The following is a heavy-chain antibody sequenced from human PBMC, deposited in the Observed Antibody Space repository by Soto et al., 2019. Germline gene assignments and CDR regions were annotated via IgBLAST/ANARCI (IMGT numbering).Heavy chain of an antibody. Sequence: EVQLVESGGGLVQPGGSLRLSCTASGFTFTDHSMNWVRHAPGKGLEWLSYINDISNAIHYADSVKGRFAMSRDNAKKSVLLQMNSLGVEDTGVYYCARDRATTFSADLWGQGTVVTVSS. V-gene: IGHV3-48*04. CDR1: GFTFTDHS. CDR3: ARDRATTFSADL. CDR2: INDISNAI. D-gene: IGHD5-12*01. J-gene: IGHJ3*01.